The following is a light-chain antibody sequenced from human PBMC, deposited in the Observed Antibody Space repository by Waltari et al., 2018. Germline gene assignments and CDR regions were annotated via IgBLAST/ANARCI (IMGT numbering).Light chain of an antibody. J-gene: IGLJ2*01. CDR2: DST. CDR3: SSYTGRGTVI. V-gene: IGLV2-14*01. Sequence: QSALTQPASVSGSPGQSITISCTGTSRDVGYFNHVSWFQHHPASAPNLLIYDSTDRPSGVSSRFSGSKSVNTASLTISGLQAEDEADYYCSSYTGRGTVIFGGGTKLTVL. CDR1: SRDVGYFNH.